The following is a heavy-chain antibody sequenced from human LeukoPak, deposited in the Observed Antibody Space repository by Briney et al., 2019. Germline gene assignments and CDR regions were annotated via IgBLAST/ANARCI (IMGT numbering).Heavy chain of an antibody. Sequence: GGSLRLSCAASGFTFSNAWMSCVRQAPGKGLECIGRIKYMKDGGTTEFAASVKGRFTIARDDSKNTLYLQMNSLKLEDTPVYYRTKDSVTYKWFDPWGQGTLVTVSS. D-gene: IGHD1-26*01. CDR2: IKYMKDGGTT. CDR1: GFTFSNAW. V-gene: IGHV3-15*01. J-gene: IGHJ5*02. CDR3: TKDSVTYKWFDP.